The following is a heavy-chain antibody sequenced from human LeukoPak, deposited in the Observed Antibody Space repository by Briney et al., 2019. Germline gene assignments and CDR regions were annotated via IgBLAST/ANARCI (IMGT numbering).Heavy chain of an antibody. CDR3: ARDALDYFGSGSYNNVPYYFDY. J-gene: IGHJ4*02. D-gene: IGHD3-10*01. V-gene: IGHV4-61*09. CDR2: IYTSGST. Sequence: SETLSLTCTVSGGSISSGSYYWSWIRQPAGKGLEWIGHIYTSGSTNYNPSVKSRVTISVDVFKNQFSLKLSSVTAADTAVYYCARDALDYFGSGSYNNVPYYFDYWGQGTLVTVSS. CDR1: GGSISSGSYY.